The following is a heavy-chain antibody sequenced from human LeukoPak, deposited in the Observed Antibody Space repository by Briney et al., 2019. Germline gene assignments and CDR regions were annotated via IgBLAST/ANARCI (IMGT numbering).Heavy chain of an antibody. CDR2: IYYSGST. J-gene: IGHJ3*02. CDR1: GGSISSYY. Sequence: NPPETLSLTCTVSGGSISSYYWSWIRQPPGKGLEWIGYIYYSGSTNFNPSLKSRVTISVDTSKNQFSLKLSSVTAADTAVYYCARLGSPQGYGGNKAFDIWGHGTTVTVSS. V-gene: IGHV4-59*01. D-gene: IGHD4-23*01. CDR3: ARLGSPQGYGGNKAFDI.